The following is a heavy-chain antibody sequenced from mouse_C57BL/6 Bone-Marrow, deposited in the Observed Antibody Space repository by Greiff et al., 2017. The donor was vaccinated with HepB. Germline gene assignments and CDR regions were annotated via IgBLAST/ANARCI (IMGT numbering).Heavy chain of an antibody. J-gene: IGHJ3*01. CDR1: GFTFSSYG. CDR3: ARMPY. CDR2: ISSGGSYT. V-gene: IGHV5-6*01. Sequence: EVKLMESGGDLVKPGGSLKLSCAASGFTFSSYGMSWVRQTPDKRLEWVATISSGGSYTYYPDSVKGRCTISRDNAKNTLYLQMSSLKSEDTAMYYCARMPYWGQGTLVTVSA.